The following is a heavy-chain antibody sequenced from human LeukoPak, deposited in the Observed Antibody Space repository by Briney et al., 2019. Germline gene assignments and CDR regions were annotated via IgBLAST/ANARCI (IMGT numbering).Heavy chain of an antibody. CDR3: AKDSGY. J-gene: IGHJ4*02. Sequence: GGSLRLSCAASGFTFSNYGMHWVRQAPGKGLEWVAVISYDGSNKYYADSVKGRFTISRDNSKNTLYLQMNSLRAEDTAVYYCAKDSGYWGQGTLVTVSS. D-gene: IGHD1-26*01. V-gene: IGHV3-30*18. CDR1: GFTFSNYG. CDR2: ISYDGSNK.